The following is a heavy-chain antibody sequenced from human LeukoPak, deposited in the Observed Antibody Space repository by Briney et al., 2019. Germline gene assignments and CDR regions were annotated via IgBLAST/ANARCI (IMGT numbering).Heavy chain of an antibody. V-gene: IGHV3-9*01. CDR3: AKDTGAVAGYNNVGYFDN. J-gene: IGHJ4*02. Sequence: GGSLRLSCIGSGFTFDDYAMYWVRQPPGKGLERVSGISWNSRTIGYADSVKGRFTISRDNAKNSLYLQMNSLRPDDTAFYYCAKDTGAVAGYNNVGYFDNWGRGTLVTVSS. CDR2: ISWNSRTI. D-gene: IGHD6-19*01. CDR1: GFTFDDYA.